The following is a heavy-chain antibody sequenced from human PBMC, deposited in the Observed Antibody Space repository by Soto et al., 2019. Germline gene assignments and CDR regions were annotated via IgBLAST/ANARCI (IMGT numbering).Heavy chain of an antibody. Sequence: PSETLSLTCTVSRGSISSNYWSWIRLPPRKRLAWLGHIYYSGSATYNPSLKSRVTISVHTSKNQFSLKLSSVTAADTAVYHSPRGMYYDFLSGYYPCSCYNGIDVCRNGPRGSVSS. D-gene: IGHD3-3*01. V-gene: IGHV4-59*01. CDR2: IYYSGSA. J-gene: IGHJ6*04. CDR3: PRGMYYDFLSGYYPCSCYNGIDV. CDR1: RGSISSNY.